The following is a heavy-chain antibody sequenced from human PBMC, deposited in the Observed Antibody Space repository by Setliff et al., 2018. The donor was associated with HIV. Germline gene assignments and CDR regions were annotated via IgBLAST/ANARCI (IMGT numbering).Heavy chain of an antibody. Sequence: SETLSLTCTVSGGSISSGSYYWGWVRQPAGKGLEWIGHIYTSRSTNYNPSLKSRVTISVDTSKNQFSLKVSSVTAADTAVYHCARVDSAHGDYYFNYWGQGTLVTVSS. CDR1: GGSISSGSYY. CDR3: ARVDSAHGDYYFNY. J-gene: IGHJ4*02. D-gene: IGHD7-27*01. V-gene: IGHV4-61*09. CDR2: IYTSRST.